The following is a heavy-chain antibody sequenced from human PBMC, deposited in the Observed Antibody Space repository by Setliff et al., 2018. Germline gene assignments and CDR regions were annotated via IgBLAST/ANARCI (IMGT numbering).Heavy chain of an antibody. CDR2: IKQDGSEK. V-gene: IGHV3-7*01. CDR3: AREGDTVNWFGP. J-gene: IGHJ5*02. CDR1: GITFRTYS. Sequence: PGGSLRLSCAASGITFRTYSLNWVRQAPGKGLEWVANIKQDGSEKYYVDSVKGRFTISRDNAKNSLYLQMNSLRAEDTAVYYCAREGDTVNWFGPWGQGTLVTVSS. D-gene: IGHD4-4*01.